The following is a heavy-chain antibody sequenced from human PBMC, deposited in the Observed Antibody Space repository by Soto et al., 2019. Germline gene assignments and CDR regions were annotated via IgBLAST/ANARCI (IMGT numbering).Heavy chain of an antibody. V-gene: IGHV5-51*01. Sequence: PGESLKISCKGSGYSFTSYWIGWVRQMPGKGLEWMGIIYPGDSDTRYSPSFQGQVTISADKSISTAYLQWSSLKASDTAMYYCARLPDITMVRGLHSYFAYWGQGTLVTVSS. CDR2: IYPGDSDT. D-gene: IGHD3-10*01. J-gene: IGHJ4*02. CDR1: GYSFTSYW. CDR3: ARLPDITMVRGLHSYFAY.